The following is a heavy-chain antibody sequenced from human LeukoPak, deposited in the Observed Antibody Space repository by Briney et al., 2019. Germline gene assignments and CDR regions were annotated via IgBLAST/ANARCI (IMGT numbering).Heavy chain of an antibody. J-gene: IGHJ4*02. CDR2: ITSRSSYI. Sequence: GGSLRLSCAASGLTFSSHSMNWVRHAPGKGLEWVSSITSRSSYIQYAELAKGRFTIPRDNAKHSLYLQMNSLRAEDTAVYYCARGFWSYAGYINDYWGQGTLVTVSS. V-gene: IGHV3-21*06. CDR3: ARGFWSYAGYINDY. CDR1: GLTFSSHS. D-gene: IGHD3-3*01.